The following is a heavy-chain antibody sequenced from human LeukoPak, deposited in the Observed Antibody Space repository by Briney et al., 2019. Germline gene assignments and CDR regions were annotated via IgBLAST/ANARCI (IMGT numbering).Heavy chain of an antibody. CDR1: GFTITTYA. Sequence: GGSLGLSCAASGFTITTYAVNWVRQAPGKGLEWVSGIGGGGTEYYADSVKGRFIISSDNSQNLVHLQMNSLTVEDTAVYYCARAQGALDYWGQGTLVTVSS. V-gene: IGHV3-23*01. CDR2: IGGGGTE. J-gene: IGHJ4*02. D-gene: IGHD1-26*01. CDR3: ARAQGALDY.